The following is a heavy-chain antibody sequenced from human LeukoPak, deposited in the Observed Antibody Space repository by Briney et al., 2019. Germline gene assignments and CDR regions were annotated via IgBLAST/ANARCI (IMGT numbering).Heavy chain of an antibody. CDR3: TWRKYFSTWLEP. CDR1: GLDLNDYW. CDR2: ISPSRSET. V-gene: IGHV5-51*01. Sequence: GESLKISCKGSGLDLNDYWIGWVRQMPGKGLEWMGIISPSRSETQYSLPFQGQVTISVDKSTSTAYLQWSSLKASDTAIYYCTWRKYFSTWLEPWGQGTLVTVSS. J-gene: IGHJ5*02. D-gene: IGHD1-14*01.